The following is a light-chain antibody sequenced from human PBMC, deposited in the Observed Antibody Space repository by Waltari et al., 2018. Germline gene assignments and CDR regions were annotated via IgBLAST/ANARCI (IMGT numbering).Light chain of an antibody. CDR3: CSYAGSYTYV. CDR1: SSDGGGYNY. CDR2: EVS. V-gene: IGLV2-11*01. J-gene: IGLJ1*01. Sequence: QSALTQPRSVSGSPGQSVTISCTGTSSDGGGYNYVSWYQQHPGKAPKLMIYEVSKRPSGVPDRCSGSKAGNAASLTISGLQAEDEADYYCCSYAGSYTYVFGTGTKVTVL.